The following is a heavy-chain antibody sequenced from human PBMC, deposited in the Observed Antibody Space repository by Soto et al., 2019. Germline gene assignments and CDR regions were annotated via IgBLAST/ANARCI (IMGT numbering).Heavy chain of an antibody. V-gene: IGHV1-46*01. Sequence: ASVKVSCKASGYTFTSYYMHWVRQAPGQGLEWMGIINPSGGSTSYAQKFQGRVTMTRDTSTSTVYMELSSLRSEDTAVYYCARVPRGAVAGGNSYFDYWGQGTLVTVS. J-gene: IGHJ4*02. CDR3: ARVPRGAVAGGNSYFDY. CDR1: GYTFTSYY. CDR2: INPSGGST. D-gene: IGHD6-19*01.